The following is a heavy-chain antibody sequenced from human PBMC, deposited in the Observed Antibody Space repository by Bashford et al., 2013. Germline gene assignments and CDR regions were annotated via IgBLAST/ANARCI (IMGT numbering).Heavy chain of an antibody. Sequence: VRQAPGKGLEWVSAISGGGDRTYYADSVEGRFTISRDNFKNTLYLQMNSLRAEDTAVYYCAKNSRLYASSDYYYDFWGQGTLVTVSS. CDR2: ISGGGDRT. J-gene: IGHJ4*02. CDR3: AKNSRLYASSDYYYDF. D-gene: IGHD3-22*01. V-gene: IGHV3-23*01.